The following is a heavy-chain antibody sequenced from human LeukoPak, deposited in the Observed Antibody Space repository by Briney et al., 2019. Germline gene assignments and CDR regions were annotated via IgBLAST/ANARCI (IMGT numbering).Heavy chain of an antibody. D-gene: IGHD6-13*01. CDR3: ARDSEGSWSYYFDY. Sequence: SETLSLTCTVSGGSISSYYWSWIRQPPGKGLEWIGYIYYSGSTNYNPSLKSRVTISVDTSKNQFSLKLSSVTAADTAVYYCARDSEGSWSYYFDYWGQGTLVTVSS. CDR1: GGSISSYY. CDR2: IYYSGST. V-gene: IGHV4-59*01. J-gene: IGHJ4*02.